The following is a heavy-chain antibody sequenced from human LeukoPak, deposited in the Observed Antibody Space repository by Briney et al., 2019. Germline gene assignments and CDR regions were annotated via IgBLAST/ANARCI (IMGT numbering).Heavy chain of an antibody. J-gene: IGHJ3*02. CDR3: AKDTLDGDYVRAFDI. CDR2: ISSSSTYI. D-gene: IGHD4-17*01. Sequence: PGASLRLSCAASGFTFSSYAMSWVRLAPGKGLEWVSSISSSSTYIYYADSLKGRFTISRDNAKNSVYLQMSRLRAEDTAVYYCAKDTLDGDYVRAFDIWGQGTMVTVSS. CDR1: GFTFSSYA. V-gene: IGHV3-21*01.